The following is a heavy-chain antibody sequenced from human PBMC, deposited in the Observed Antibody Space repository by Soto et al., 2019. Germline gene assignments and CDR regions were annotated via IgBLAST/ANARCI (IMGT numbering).Heavy chain of an antibody. CDR1: GYTFSTHA. V-gene: IGHV1-3*01. CDR2: INGGTGQT. J-gene: IGHJ6*02. CDR3: ATGTGTEQDYYYHGLDI. D-gene: IGHD1-1*01. Sequence: ASVKVSCKASGYTFSTHAMHWVRQAPGQSLEWMGWINGGTGQTKHSHRFQDRVSITRDTSASTAYMEVSSLRSEDTAVYYCATGTGTEQDYYYHGLDIWGPGTTVTVSS.